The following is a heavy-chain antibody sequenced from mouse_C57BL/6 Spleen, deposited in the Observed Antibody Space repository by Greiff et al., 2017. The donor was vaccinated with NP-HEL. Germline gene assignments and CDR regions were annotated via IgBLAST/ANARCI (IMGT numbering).Heavy chain of an antibody. D-gene: IGHD1-1*01. CDR3: LITTVVATRLWYFDV. J-gene: IGHJ1*03. V-gene: IGHV1-66*01. Sequence: VQLQESGPELVKPGASVKISCKASGYSFTSYYIHWVKQRPGQGLEWIGWIYPGSGNTKYNEKFKGKATLTADTSSSTAYMQLSSLTSEDSAVYYCLITTVVATRLWYFDVWGTGTTVTVSS. CDR1: GYSFTSYY. CDR2: IYPGSGNT.